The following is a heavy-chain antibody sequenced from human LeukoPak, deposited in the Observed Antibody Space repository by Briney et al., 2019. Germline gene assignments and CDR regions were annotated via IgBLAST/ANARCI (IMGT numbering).Heavy chain of an antibody. CDR2: IHHSGST. CDR3: TRNADYCLDY. J-gene: IGHJ4*02. Sequence: PSGTLSLTCVVYGRSISSGYWWSWVRQPPGKGLEWIGKIHHSGSTNYNPSLKSRVSISVDTSKNQFSLDLTSVTAADTAIYYCTRNADYCLDYWGQGTLVTVSS. V-gene: IGHV4-4*02. D-gene: IGHD4/OR15-4a*01. CDR1: GRSISSGYW.